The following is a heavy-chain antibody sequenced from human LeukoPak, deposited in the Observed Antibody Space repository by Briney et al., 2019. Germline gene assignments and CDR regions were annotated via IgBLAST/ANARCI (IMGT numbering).Heavy chain of an antibody. CDR1: GGSISSRSYY. D-gene: IGHD6-13*01. CDR2: IYYSGST. Sequence: SETLSLTCTVSGGSISSRSYYWGWIRQPPGKGLEWIGSIYYSGSTYYNPSLKSRVTISVDTSKNQFSLKLSSVTAADTAVYYCARHIADHPYYYYYMDVWGKGTTVTVSS. CDR3: ARHIADHPYYYYYMDV. J-gene: IGHJ6*03. V-gene: IGHV4-39*01.